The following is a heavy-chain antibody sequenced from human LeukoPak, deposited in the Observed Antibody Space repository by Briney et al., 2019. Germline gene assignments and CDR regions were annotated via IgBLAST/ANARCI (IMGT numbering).Heavy chain of an antibody. V-gene: IGHV3-30*02. CDR3: ATISRDSGSYLFDY. CDR1: GFTFSSYG. Sequence: GGSLRLSCAASGFTFSSYGMHWVRQAPGKGLEWVAYIQYDGSNEQYADSVKGRFSISRDSSKNILYLQMNSLRAEDTAVYYCATISRDSGSYLFDYWGQGTLVTVSS. D-gene: IGHD1-26*01. J-gene: IGHJ4*02. CDR2: IQYDGSNE.